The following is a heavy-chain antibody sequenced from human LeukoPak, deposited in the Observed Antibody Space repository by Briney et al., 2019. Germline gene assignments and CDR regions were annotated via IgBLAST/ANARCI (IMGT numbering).Heavy chain of an antibody. J-gene: IGHJ4*02. V-gene: IGHV1-2*02. D-gene: IGHD5-24*01. CDR1: GHTYIGYY. Sequence: ASVKVSCKASGHTYIGYYLIWVRQAPGQGLEWMGWINPNSGGTQYAQKFQGRVTMTRDTSISTAYMELSRLSSDDTAVYFCAGGDEMSRSASYYLDTGGQGTLVSVSS. CDR3: AGGDEMSRSASYYLDT. CDR2: INPNSGGT.